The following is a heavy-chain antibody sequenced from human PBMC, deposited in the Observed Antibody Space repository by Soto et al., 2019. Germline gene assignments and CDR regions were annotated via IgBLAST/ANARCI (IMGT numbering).Heavy chain of an antibody. CDR2: ISGSGGST. CDR1: GFTFSSYA. Sequence: GGSLRLSCAASGFTFSSYAMSWVRQAPGKELVWVSAISGSGGSTYYADSVKGRFTISRDNSKNTLYLQMNSLRAEDTAVYYCAKDPAVITFGGVIVKTFDYWGQGTLVTVSS. J-gene: IGHJ4*02. CDR3: AKDPAVITFGGVIVKTFDY. D-gene: IGHD3-16*02. V-gene: IGHV3-23*01.